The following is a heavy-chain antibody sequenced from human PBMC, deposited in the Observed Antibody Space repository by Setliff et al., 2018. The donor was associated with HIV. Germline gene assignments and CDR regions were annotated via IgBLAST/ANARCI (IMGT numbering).Heavy chain of an antibody. J-gene: IGHJ5*02. D-gene: IGHD3-10*01. CDR2: ICYSRST. V-gene: IGHV4-39*01. CDR3: ARHGSYWFDP. CDR1: GGSISGSYYY. Sequence: PSETLSLTCTVSGGSISGSYYYWGWLRQPPGQGLVWIVSICYSRSTYSNPSRKSRVTISVDTSKNQFYLRLSAVTAADTAVYYCARHGSYWFDPWGQGTQVTVSS.